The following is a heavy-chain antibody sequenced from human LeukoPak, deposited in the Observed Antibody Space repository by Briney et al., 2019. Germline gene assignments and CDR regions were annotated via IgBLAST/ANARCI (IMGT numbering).Heavy chain of an antibody. J-gene: IGHJ4*02. D-gene: IGHD1-7*01. V-gene: IGHV3-48*01. CDR2: ITSSSSII. CDR3: ARVGLWHYPVDF. Sequence: PGGSLRLSCAASGFTFSSYSMNWVRQAPGKGLEWVSYITSSSSIIYYGDSVKGRFTVSRDNAKNSLYLQMNSLRAEDTAVYYCARVGLWHYPVDFWGQGTLVTVSS. CDR1: GFTFSSYS.